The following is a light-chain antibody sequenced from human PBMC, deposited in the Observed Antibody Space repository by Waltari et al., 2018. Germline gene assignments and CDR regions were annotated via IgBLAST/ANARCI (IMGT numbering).Light chain of an antibody. CDR2: EVT. CDR3: SSFTTIGTLVV. J-gene: IGLJ2*01. Sequence: QSALTQPASVSGSPGQSLTISCTGTSRDVGGYNHVSWYQQQPGKAPKLLILEVTNRPSGISNRFSGSKSGNTASLTISGLQAEDEGEYYCSSFTTIGTLVVFGGGTKVTVL. CDR1: SRDVGGYNH. V-gene: IGLV2-14*01.